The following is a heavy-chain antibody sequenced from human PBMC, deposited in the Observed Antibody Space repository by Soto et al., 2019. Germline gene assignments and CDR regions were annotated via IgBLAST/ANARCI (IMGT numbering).Heavy chain of an antibody. J-gene: IGHJ4*02. D-gene: IGHD2-2*01. Sequence: EVQLLESGGGLVQPGGSLRLSCAASGFTFSSYAMSWARQAPGKGLEWVSAISGSGGSTYYADSVKGRFTISRDNSKNTLYLQMNSLRAEDTAVYYCAKRDCSSTSCPGSFDYWGQGTLVTVSS. CDR1: GFTFSSYA. CDR3: AKRDCSSTSCPGSFDY. V-gene: IGHV3-23*01. CDR2: ISGSGGST.